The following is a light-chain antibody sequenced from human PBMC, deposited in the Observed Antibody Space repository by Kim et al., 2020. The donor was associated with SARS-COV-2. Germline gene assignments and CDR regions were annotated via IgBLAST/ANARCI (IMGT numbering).Light chain of an antibody. CDR2: DVS. CDR3: CSYAGSYTLGV. Sequence: QSVTISCTGTSGDVGGYMCVPWYQQLRGKAPKLMFFDVSKRPSGVPDRFSGSKSGNTASLTISGLQAEDEADYYCCSYAGSYTLGVFGTGTKVTVL. CDR1: SGDVGGYMC. V-gene: IGLV2-11*01. J-gene: IGLJ1*01.